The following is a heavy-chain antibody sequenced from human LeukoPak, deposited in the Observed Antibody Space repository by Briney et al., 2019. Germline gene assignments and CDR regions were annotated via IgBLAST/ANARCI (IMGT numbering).Heavy chain of an antibody. CDR2: INAGNGNT. D-gene: IGHD1-7*01. V-gene: IGHV1-3*01. Sequence: ASVKVSCKASGYTFTTYTIHWVRQAPGQRLEWMGWINAGNGNTKYSQKFQGRVTITRDTSASTAYMELSSLRSEDTAVFYCARESWHYGTDAFDVWAKGQWSPSLQ. J-gene: IGHJ3*01. CDR1: GYTFTTYT. CDR3: ARESWHYGTDAFDV.